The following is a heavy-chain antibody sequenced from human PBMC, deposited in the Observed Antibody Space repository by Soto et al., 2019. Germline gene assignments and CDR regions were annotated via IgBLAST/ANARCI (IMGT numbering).Heavy chain of an antibody. J-gene: IGHJ6*02. D-gene: IGHD6-19*01. Sequence: QVQLEQSGAEVKKPGDSMKVSCKASGYTFTTSGISWVRQAPGQGREWMGWINGYKGTTDDPQKLQGRVTMPTDTSTSTADMSLRSLRSDDTAVYYCAREVSAPYYYYGMDVWGQGTTVTVSS. CDR3: AREVSAPYYYYGMDV. CDR1: GYTFTTSG. V-gene: IGHV1-18*01. CDR2: INGYKGTT.